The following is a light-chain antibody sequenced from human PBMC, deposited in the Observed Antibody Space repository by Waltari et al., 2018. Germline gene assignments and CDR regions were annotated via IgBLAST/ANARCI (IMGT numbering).Light chain of an antibody. V-gene: IGLV1-51*01. CDR3: ATWDTSLSAVV. CDR1: TSNIGKNE. CDR2: DNY. Sequence: QSVLTQSPSVSADPGQKVTISCSGSTSNIGKNEVSWYQHLPGTAPRLLITDNYTRPSGLPDRFSASKSGTSATLGITGLQTGDEADYYCATWDTSLSAVVFGGGTKLTVL. J-gene: IGLJ3*02.